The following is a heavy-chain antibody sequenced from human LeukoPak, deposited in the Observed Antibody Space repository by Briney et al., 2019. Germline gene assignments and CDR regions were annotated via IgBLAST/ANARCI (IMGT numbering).Heavy chain of an antibody. J-gene: IGHJ6*02. CDR1: GGTFSSYA. CDR3: ASLGLLPSGMDV. Sequence: SVKVSCKASGGTFSSYAISWVRQAPGQGLEWMGRIIPILGIANYAQKFQGRVTITTDKSTSTAYMELSSLRSEDTAVYYCASLGLLPSGMDVWGQGTTVTVSS. V-gene: IGHV1-69*04. D-gene: IGHD3-22*01. CDR2: IIPILGIA.